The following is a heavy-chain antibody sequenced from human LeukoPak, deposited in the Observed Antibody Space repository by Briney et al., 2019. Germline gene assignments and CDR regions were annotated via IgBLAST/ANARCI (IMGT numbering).Heavy chain of an antibody. Sequence: SEPLSHSCGLSGGYISNSIDYWGWIRQPPGEGLGWIGSIYYSGSTYYNPPLKSRVPIPVDTPKHQFSLKRSYVPATDTAVYPYSRGDCSGSSCFLFCCRGQGVPVT. CDR3: SRGDCSGSSCFLFCC. J-gene: IGHJ1*01. CDR2: IYYSGST. CDR1: GGYISNSIDY. D-gene: IGHD2-15*01. V-gene: IGHV4-39*01.